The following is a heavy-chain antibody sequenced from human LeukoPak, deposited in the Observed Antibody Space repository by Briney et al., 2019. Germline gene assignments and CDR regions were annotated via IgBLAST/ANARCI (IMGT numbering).Heavy chain of an antibody. J-gene: IGHJ5*02. CDR3: AREYDILTGYYNVNWFDP. D-gene: IGHD3-9*01. CDR2: IIPISGTA. V-gene: IGHV1-69*05. CDR1: GGTFSNYA. Sequence: GASVKVSCKASGGTFSNYAINWVRQAPGQGLEWMGGIIPISGTAKYAQKFQGRVTVSTDESASTAYMELSSLRSEDTAVYYCAREYDILTGYYNVNWFDPWGQGTLVTVSS.